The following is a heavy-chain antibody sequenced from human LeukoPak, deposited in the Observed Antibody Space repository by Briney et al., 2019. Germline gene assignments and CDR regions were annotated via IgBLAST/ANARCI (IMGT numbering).Heavy chain of an antibody. J-gene: IGHJ5*02. CDR2: INHSGST. D-gene: IGHD3-10*01. V-gene: IGHV4-34*01. CDR3: ARGPASGSNFAWFDP. CDR1: GGSLSHYY. Sequence: PSETLSLTCAVYGGSLSHYYWSWIRQPPGKGLEWIGEINHSGSTNYNPSLKSRVTISVDMSKNQFSLELASVTAADTAVYYCARGPASGSNFAWFDPWGQGTLVTVSS.